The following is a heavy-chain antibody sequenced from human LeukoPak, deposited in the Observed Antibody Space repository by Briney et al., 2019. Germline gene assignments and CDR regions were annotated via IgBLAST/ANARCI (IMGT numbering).Heavy chain of an antibody. CDR3: ARHGGSWTFDY. Sequence: SETQSLTCTISGGSIGSYYWTWIRKPPGKGLEWIGYIDYSESTNYNPSFKSRVTMSVDTSKNQFSLKLSSVTAADTAVYFCARHGGSWTFDYWGQGTLVTVSS. CDR1: GGSIGSYY. V-gene: IGHV4-59*08. J-gene: IGHJ4*02. CDR2: IDYSEST. D-gene: IGHD2-15*01.